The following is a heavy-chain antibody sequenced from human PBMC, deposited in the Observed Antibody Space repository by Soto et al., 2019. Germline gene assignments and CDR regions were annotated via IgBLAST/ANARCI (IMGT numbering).Heavy chain of an antibody. V-gene: IGHV3-30*18. CDR1: GFTFSSYG. CDR2: ISYDGSNK. Sequence: PGGSLRLSCAASGFTFSSYGMHWVRQAPGKGLEWVAVISYDGSNKFYADSVKGRFTISRDNPKNTQYLQMNSLRAEDAAVYYCAKGRVDKAMADDFDYWGQGTLVTVSS. D-gene: IGHD5-18*01. J-gene: IGHJ4*02. CDR3: AKGRVDKAMADDFDY.